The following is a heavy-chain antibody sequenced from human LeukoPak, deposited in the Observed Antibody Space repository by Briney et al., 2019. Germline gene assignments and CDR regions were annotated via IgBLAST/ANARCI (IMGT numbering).Heavy chain of an antibody. CDR2: IYHSGST. J-gene: IGHJ4*02. V-gene: IGHV4-4*02. D-gene: IGHD2-15*01. CDR3: ARIKTQRYLEGYPTFFFDY. CDR1: GGSISSSNW. Sequence: SETLSLTCAVSGGSISSSNWWSWVRQPLGKGLEWIGEIYHSGSTNYNPSLKSRVTISVDKSKNQFSLKLSSVTAADTAVYYCARIKTQRYLEGYPTFFFDYWGQGTLVTVSS.